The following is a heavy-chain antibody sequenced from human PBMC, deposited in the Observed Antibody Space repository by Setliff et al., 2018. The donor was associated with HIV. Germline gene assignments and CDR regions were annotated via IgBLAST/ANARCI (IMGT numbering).Heavy chain of an antibody. D-gene: IGHD3-22*01. Sequence: GGSLRLSCVASSGFAFSDNPMNWVRQAPGKGLEWISHIRGKSNIIKYAESVMGRFTISRDNAKNSLYLEMNSLRAEDTAIYYCARDYNYIFDSWGQGVLVTVSS. CDR2: IRGKSNII. V-gene: IGHV3-48*01. CDR3: ARDYNYIFDS. J-gene: IGHJ4*02. CDR1: GFAFSDNP.